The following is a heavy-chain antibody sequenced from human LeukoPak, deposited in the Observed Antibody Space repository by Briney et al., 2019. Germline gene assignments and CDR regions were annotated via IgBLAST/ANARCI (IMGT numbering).Heavy chain of an antibody. CDR3: ARGASYYYGSGSQEIDY. CDR1: GFPFSSYS. D-gene: IGHD3-10*01. Sequence: PGGSLRLLCAACGFPFSSYSMKWVRQARGKALEWVSSINSSSSYIYYADSVKGRFTISRDNAKNSMYLQVNSLRAEDTAVYFCARGASYYYGSGSQEIDYWGQGTLVTVSS. J-gene: IGHJ4*02. V-gene: IGHV3-21*01. CDR2: INSSSSYI.